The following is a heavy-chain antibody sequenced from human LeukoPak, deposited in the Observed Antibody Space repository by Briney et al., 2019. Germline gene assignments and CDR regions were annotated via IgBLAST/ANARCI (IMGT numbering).Heavy chain of an antibody. Sequence: GGSLKISWKGSGSSFTSYWIGWVRQLPGKGLEWMRIIYPGDSDTRYSPSFQGQVTISADKSISTAYLQWSSLKASDTAMYYCASLTVTNGMDVWGQGTTVTVSS. D-gene: IGHD4-11*01. V-gene: IGHV5-51*01. CDR1: GSSFTSYW. CDR2: IYPGDSDT. J-gene: IGHJ6*02. CDR3: ASLTVTNGMDV.